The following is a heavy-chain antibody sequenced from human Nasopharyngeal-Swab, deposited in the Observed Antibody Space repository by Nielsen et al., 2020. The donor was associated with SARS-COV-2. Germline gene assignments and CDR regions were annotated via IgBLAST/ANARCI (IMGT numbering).Heavy chain of an antibody. D-gene: IGHD2-2*01. CDR3: ARDAAGYCSSTSCYARTGMDV. CDR2: IYYSGST. V-gene: IGHV4-30-4*01. Sequence: WIRQPPGKGLEWIGYIYYSGSTYYNPSLKSRVTISVDTSKNQFSLKLSSVTAADTAVYYCARDAAGYCSSTSCYARTGMDVWGQGTTVTVSS. J-gene: IGHJ6*02.